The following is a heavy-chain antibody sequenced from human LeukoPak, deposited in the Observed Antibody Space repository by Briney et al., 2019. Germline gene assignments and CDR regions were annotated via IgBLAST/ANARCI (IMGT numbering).Heavy chain of an antibody. CDR2: IYNGVNT. D-gene: IGHD1-26*01. CDR1: GASVSSASY. Sequence: SETLSLTCTVSGASVSSASYWSWIRQPPGKGVEWIAHIYNGVNTNYNPSLKSRVTISVDTSKNQFSLRLNSVTAADTAVYYCARSRAFNSGAFDPWGQGSLVTVSP. CDR3: ARSRAFNSGAFDP. J-gene: IGHJ5*02. V-gene: IGHV4-61*01.